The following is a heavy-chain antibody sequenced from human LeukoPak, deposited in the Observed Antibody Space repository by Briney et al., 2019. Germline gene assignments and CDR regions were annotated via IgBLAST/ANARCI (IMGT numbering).Heavy chain of an antibody. CDR2: IYPGDSDT. J-gene: IGHJ6*02. V-gene: IGHV5-51*01. CDR1: GYSFSTYW. D-gene: IGHD3-10*01. CDR3: ARRYYGSGAQDYYYGMDV. Sequence: GESLKISCKGSGYSFSTYWIGWVRQMPGKGLEWMGIIYPGDSDTRYSPSFQGQVTISADKSISTAYLQWSSLKASDTAMYHCARRYYGSGAQDYYYGMDVWGQGTTVTVSS.